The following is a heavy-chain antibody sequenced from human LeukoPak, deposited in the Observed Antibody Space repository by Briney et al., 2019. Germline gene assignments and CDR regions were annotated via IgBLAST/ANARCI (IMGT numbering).Heavy chain of an antibody. J-gene: IGHJ6*03. CDR1: GFTFDTYN. CDR2: IRSYSSYI. Sequence: GGSLRLSCAASGFTFDTYNFNRVRQAPGKGLEWVATIRSYSSYIHYADSVKGRFIISRDDAKKSMYLQMNSLRVEDTAVYFCARYSEVYYYVDVWGTGTTVTVSS. D-gene: IGHD2-21*01. V-gene: IGHV3-21*01. CDR3: ARYSEVYYYVDV.